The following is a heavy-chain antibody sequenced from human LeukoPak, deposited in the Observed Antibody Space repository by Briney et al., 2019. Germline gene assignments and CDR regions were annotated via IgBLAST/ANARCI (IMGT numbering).Heavy chain of an antibody. D-gene: IGHD6-13*01. CDR3: ATRQAAGPFDY. CDR1: GGSVNSGSYY. V-gene: IGHV4-61*01. J-gene: IGHJ4*02. CDR2: IYYSGST. Sequence: PSETLSLTCTVSGGSVNSGSYYWSWIRQPPGKGLEWIGYIYYSGSTNYNPSLKSRVTISVDTSKNQFSLKLTSVTAADTAVYYCATRQAAGPFDYWGQGTLVTVSS.